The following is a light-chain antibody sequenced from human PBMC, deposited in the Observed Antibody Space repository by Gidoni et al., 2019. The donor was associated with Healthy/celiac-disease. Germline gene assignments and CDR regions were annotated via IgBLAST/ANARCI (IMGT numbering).Light chain of an antibody. Sequence: QSALTQPASVSGSPGQSITISCTGTSSDVGGYNYVSWYQTHPGKAPKLMIYEVSNRPSGVSNRFSGSKSGNTASLTISGLQAEDEADYYCSSYTSSSTPYVFGTGTKVTVL. V-gene: IGLV2-14*01. CDR3: SSYTSSSTPYV. CDR2: EVS. J-gene: IGLJ1*01. CDR1: SSDVGGYNY.